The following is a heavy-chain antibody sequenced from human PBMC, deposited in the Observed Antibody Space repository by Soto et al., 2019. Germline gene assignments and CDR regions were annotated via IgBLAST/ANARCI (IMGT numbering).Heavy chain of an antibody. D-gene: IGHD6-19*01. V-gene: IGHV1-3*01. CDR2: INAGNGNT. Sequence: QVQLVQSGAEVKKPGASVKVACKASGYTFTSYAMHWVRQAPGQRLEWMGWINAGNGNTKYSQKFQGRVTITRDTSASTAYMELSSLRSEDTAVYYCARVSSIAVAEVWGQGTLVTVSS. CDR1: GYTFTSYA. CDR3: ARVSSIAVAEV. J-gene: IGHJ4*02.